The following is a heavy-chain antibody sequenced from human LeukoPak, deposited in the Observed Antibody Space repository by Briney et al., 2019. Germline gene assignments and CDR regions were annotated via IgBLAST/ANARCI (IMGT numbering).Heavy chain of an antibody. CDR2: ISNSGGRI. CDR3: AKPGYDTSGWFDS. CDR1: GFTFSSYA. V-gene: IGHV3-23*01. D-gene: IGHD3-22*01. Sequence: PGGSLRLSCAASGFTFSSYAMSWVRQAPGKGLEWVSDISNSGGRIKYADSVKGRFTISRDNSRNTLFLQMNSLRVDDTAIYYCAKPGYDTSGWFDSRGQGTLVTVSS. J-gene: IGHJ5*01.